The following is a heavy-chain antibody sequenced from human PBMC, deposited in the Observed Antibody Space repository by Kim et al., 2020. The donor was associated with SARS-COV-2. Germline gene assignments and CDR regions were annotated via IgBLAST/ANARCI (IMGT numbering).Heavy chain of an antibody. CDR2: ISGSGGST. V-gene: IGHV3-23*01. CDR1: GFTFSSYA. CDR3: AKDEVYGDYPPRIFDY. J-gene: IGHJ4*02. D-gene: IGHD4-17*01. Sequence: GGSLRLSCAASGFTFSSYAMSWVRQAPGKGLEWVSAISGSGGSTYYADSVKGRFTISRDNSKNTLYLQMNSLRAEDTAVYYCAKDEVYGDYPPRIFDYWGQGTLVTVSS.